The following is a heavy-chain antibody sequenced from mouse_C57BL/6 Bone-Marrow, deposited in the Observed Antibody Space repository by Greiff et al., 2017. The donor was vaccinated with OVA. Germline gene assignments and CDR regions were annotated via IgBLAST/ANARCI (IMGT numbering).Heavy chain of an antibody. D-gene: IGHD3-1*01. CDR1: GYTFTNYW. J-gene: IGHJ2*01. Sequence: LQESGAELVRPGTSVKMSCKASGYTFTNYWIGWAKQRPGHGLEWIGDIYPGGGYTNYNEKFKGKATLTADKSSSTAYMQFSSLTSEDSAIYYCARWGYGYFDYWGQGTTLTVSS. CDR2: IYPGGGYT. CDR3: ARWGYGYFDY. V-gene: IGHV1-63*01.